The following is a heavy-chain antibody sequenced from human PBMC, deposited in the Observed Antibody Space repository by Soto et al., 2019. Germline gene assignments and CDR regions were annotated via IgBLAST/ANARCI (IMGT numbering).Heavy chain of an antibody. V-gene: IGHV3-33*01. CDR3: ARDSTHDYGDYGPAY. J-gene: IGHJ4*02. CDR1: GFTFSSYG. CDR2: IWYDGRNK. Sequence: QVQLVESGGGVVQPGRSPRLSCAASGFTFSSYGMHWVRQAPGKGLEWVAVIWYDGRNKYYADSVKGRFTISRDNSKNTLYLQVNSLRAEDTAVYYCARDSTHDYGDYGPAYWGQGTLVTVSS. D-gene: IGHD4-17*01.